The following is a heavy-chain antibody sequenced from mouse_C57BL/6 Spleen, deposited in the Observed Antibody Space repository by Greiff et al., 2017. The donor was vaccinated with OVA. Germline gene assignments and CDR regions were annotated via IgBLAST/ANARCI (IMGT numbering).Heavy chain of an antibody. CDR3: ARRYYDYDDYYAMDY. CDR1: GYAFTNYL. J-gene: IGHJ4*01. CDR2: INPGSGGT. Sequence: QVQLQQSGAELVRPGTSVKVSCKASGYAFTNYLIEWVKQRPGQGLEWIGVINPGSGGTNYNEKFKGKATLTADKSSSTAYMQLRSLTSEDSAVYFCARRYYDYDDYYAMDYWGQGTSVTVSS. D-gene: IGHD2-4*01. V-gene: IGHV1-54*01.